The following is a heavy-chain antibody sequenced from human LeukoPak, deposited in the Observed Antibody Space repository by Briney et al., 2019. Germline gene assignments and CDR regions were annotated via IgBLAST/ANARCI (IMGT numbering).Heavy chain of an antibody. CDR2: VSYSGST. V-gene: IGHV4-59*01. CDR1: GDSMYSYY. J-gene: IGHJ4*02. D-gene: IGHD6-19*01. Sequence: SETLSLTCTVSGDSMYSYYWTWIRQPPGQGLEWIGYVSYSGSTNYNPSLKSRVTISADTSKNQFSLKLSSVTAADTAVYYCARQFSSGFLDSWGQGTLVTVSS. CDR3: ARQFSSGFLDS.